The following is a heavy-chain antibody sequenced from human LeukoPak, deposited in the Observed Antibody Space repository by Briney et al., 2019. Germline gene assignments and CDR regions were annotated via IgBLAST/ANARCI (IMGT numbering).Heavy chain of an antibody. CDR3: ARYYGDSGSQYYFDY. CDR2: IKNRIDGGTT. J-gene: IGHJ4*02. D-gene: IGHD3-22*01. V-gene: IGHV3-15*01. CDR1: GFTFSNAW. Sequence: GGSLRLSCAASGFTFSNAWMSWVRQAPGKGLEWVGRIKNRIDGGTTDYAAPVKGRFTVWREDSKNTLYLQMNSLKTEDTAVYYCARYYGDSGSQYYFDYWGQGTLVTVSS.